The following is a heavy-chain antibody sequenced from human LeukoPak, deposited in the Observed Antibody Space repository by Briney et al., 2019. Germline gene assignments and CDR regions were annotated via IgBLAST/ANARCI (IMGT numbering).Heavy chain of an antibody. CDR3: ARTVAGINYFDY. CDR2: MNPNSGNT. J-gene: IGHJ4*02. V-gene: IGHV1-8*01. D-gene: IGHD6-19*01. CDR1: GYTFTSYD. Sequence: ASVKVSCKASGYTFTSYDINWVRQATGQGLEWMGWMNPNSGNTGYAQKFQGRVTMTRNTSISTAYMELSSLGSEDTAVYYCARTVAGINYFDYWGQGTLVTVSS.